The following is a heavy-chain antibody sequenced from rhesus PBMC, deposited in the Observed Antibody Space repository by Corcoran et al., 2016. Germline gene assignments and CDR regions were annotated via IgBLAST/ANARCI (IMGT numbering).Heavy chain of an antibody. CDR2: ISNGGSST. J-gene: IGHJ4*01. D-gene: IGHD6-25*01. CDR3: ANLAAAGLDY. Sequence: EVQLVESGGGLVQPGGSLRLSCAASGFTFSSYGMSWVRQAPGKGLELVSYISNGGSSTYYADSVKGRFTISRDNSKNTLSLQMNSLRAEDTAVYYCANLAAAGLDYWGQGVLVTVSS. V-gene: IGHV3S5*01. CDR1: GFTFSSYG.